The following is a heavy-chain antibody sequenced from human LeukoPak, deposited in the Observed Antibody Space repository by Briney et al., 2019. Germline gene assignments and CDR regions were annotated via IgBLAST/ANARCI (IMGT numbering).Heavy chain of an antibody. CDR1: GFTFSSYW. J-gene: IGHJ4*02. CDR3: ARGPSTRGTILRWGFRY. D-gene: IGHD3-16*01. CDR2: INTDGSSL. V-gene: IGHV3-74*01. Sequence: GGSLRLSCAASGFTFSSYWMYWVRHAPGKGPVWVARINTDGSSLNYADSVKGRFTISRDNAKNILYLQMNSLGAEDTAVYYCARGPSTRGTILRWGFRYWGQGTLVTVSS.